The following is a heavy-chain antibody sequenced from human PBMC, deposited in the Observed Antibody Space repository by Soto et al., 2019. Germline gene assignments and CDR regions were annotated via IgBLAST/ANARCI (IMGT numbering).Heavy chain of an antibody. CDR2: TYYKSKWYY. CDR1: GYRFSSIIAG. J-gene: IGHJ6*03. V-gene: IGHV6-1*01. Sequence: SPTLFLSCAISGYRFSSIIAGWIWIRQTPSRGLEWLGRTYYKSKWYYTYAASVKSRITVSPDTSKNQFSLQLTSVTPEDTAVYYCARGSWDDVSGHYYMDVWDKGTTLTVSS. CDR3: ARGSWDDVSGHYYMDV. D-gene: IGHD1-1*01.